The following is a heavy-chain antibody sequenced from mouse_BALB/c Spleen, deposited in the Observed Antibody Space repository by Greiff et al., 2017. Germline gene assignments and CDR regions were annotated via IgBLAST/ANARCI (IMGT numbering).Heavy chain of an antibody. CDR1: GFNIKDTY. J-gene: IGHJ4*01. CDR3: ARGITVPFYAMDY. V-gene: IGHV14-3*02. CDR2: IDPANGNT. D-gene: IGHD1-1*01. Sequence: VQLQESGAELVKPGASVKLSCTASGFNIKDTYMHWVKQRPEQGLEWIGRIDPANGNTKYDPKFQGKATITADTSSNTAYLQLSSLTSEDTAVYYCARGITVPFYAMDYWGQGTSVTVSS.